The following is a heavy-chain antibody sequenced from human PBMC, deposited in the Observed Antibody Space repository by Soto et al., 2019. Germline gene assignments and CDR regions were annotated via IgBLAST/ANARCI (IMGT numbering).Heavy chain of an antibody. CDR3: AKIRVRGGPLRFED. J-gene: IGHJ4*01. CDR1: GGLISKYS. Sequence: QVQLVQSGAEVRKPGSSVKVSCKTSGGLISKYSFNWVRQAPGQGLEWMGGVLPISGSTDYAQKFQGRLTITADRSTRNVYMELSRLRTDETGKYYCAKIRVRGGPLRFEDGGQGMLISVSS. CDR2: VLPISGST. V-gene: IGHV1-69*06. D-gene: IGHD5-12*01.